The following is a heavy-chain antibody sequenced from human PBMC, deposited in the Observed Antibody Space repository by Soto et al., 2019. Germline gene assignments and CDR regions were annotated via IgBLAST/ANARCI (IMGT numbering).Heavy chain of an antibody. V-gene: IGHV1-69*02. CDR1: GGTFSSY. D-gene: IGHD3-10*01. Sequence: SVKVSCKASGGTFSSYISWVRQAPGQGLEWMGRIIPILGIANYAQKFQDRVTLTTDTSTNTAYMDLSNLRSDDTAVYYCAGSGTFGYYYSGLEVWGQGTTVTVSS. CDR2: IIPILGIA. J-gene: IGHJ6*02. CDR3: AGSGTFGYYYSGLEV.